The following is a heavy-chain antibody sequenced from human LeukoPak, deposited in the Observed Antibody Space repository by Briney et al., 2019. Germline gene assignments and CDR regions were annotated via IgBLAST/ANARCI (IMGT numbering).Heavy chain of an antibody. V-gene: IGHV1-46*01. CDR2: ISASGGTT. Sequence: GASVKVSCKASGYTFTSYHMHWVRQAPGQGLEWMGLISASGGTTNYAQKFRGRVTMTRDMSTSTVYMELSSLRSEDTAVYYCARATYYYGSGNYSYYYMDVWGKGTTVTVSS. J-gene: IGHJ6*03. CDR3: ARATYYYGSGNYSYYYMDV. D-gene: IGHD3-10*01. CDR1: GYTFTSYH.